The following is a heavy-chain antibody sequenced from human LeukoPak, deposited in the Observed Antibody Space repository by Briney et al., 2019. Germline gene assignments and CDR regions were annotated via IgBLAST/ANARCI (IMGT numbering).Heavy chain of an antibody. CDR3: AREETSDAFDI. D-gene: IGHD2-2*01. CDR2: IIPIFGTA. V-gene: IGHV1-69*06. Sequence: SVKVSCEASGGTFSSYAISWVRQAPGQGLEWMGGIIPIFGTANYAQKFQGRVTITADKSTSTAYMELSSLRSEDTAVYYCAREETSDAFDIWGQGTMVTVSS. J-gene: IGHJ3*02. CDR1: GGTFSSYA.